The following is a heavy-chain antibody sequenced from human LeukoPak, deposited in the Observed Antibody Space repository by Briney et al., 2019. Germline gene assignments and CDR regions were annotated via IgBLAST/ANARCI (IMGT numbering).Heavy chain of an antibody. V-gene: IGHV4-61*08. CDR1: GDFISNGGYY. CDR3: ARVLSNASYRPFDY. Sequence: SETLSLTCSVAGDFISNGGYYWSWIRQHPGKGLEWIGFVFYSGSTDYSPSLKSRVTISVDTSKNQFSLKLSSVTAADTAVYYCARVLSNASYRPFDYWGQGTLVTVSS. D-gene: IGHD1-26*01. J-gene: IGHJ4*02. CDR2: VFYSGST.